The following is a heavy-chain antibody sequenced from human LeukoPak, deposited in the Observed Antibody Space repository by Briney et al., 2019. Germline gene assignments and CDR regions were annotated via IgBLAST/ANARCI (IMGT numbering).Heavy chain of an antibody. CDR3: ARVHGPIAAAGTGWFDP. Sequence: ASVKVSCKASGYTFTGYYMHWVRQAPGQGLEWMGWINPNSGGTNYAQKFQGRVTVTRDTSISTAYMELSRLRSDDTAVYYCARVHGPIAAAGTGWFDPWGQGTLVTVSS. J-gene: IGHJ5*02. V-gene: IGHV1-2*02. CDR2: INPNSGGT. CDR1: GYTFTGYY. D-gene: IGHD6-13*01.